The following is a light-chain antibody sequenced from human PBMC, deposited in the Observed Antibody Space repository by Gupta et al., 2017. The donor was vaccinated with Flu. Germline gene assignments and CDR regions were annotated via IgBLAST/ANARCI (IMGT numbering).Light chain of an antibody. J-gene: IGLJ3*02. Sequence: QSVLTQPPSASGAPGQRVTISCSGSSSNIGSNYVFWYQQLPGKAPKLLIYRNDQRPSGVPDRFSGSKSGNSASLAISGLRSEDEADYSCAAWAARQSWVFGGGTRMTVL. V-gene: IGLV1-47*01. CDR2: RND. CDR1: SSNIGSNY. CDR3: AAWAARQSWV.